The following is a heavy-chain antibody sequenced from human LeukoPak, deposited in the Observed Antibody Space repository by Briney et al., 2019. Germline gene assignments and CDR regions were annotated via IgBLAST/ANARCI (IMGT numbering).Heavy chain of an antibody. CDR2: ISGSGGST. D-gene: IGHD5-18*01. V-gene: IGHV3-23*01. CDR3: AKIEARYSYGYYFDY. CDR1: GFTFSSYA. Sequence: PGGSLRLSCAASGFTFSSYAVSWVRQAPGKGLEWVSAISGSGGSTYYADSVKGRFTISRDNSKNTPYLQMNSLRAEDTAVYYCAKIEARYSYGYYFDYWGQGTLVTVSS. J-gene: IGHJ4*02.